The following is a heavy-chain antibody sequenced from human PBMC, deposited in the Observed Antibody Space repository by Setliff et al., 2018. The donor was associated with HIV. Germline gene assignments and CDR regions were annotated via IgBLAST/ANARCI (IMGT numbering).Heavy chain of an antibody. V-gene: IGHV3-7*05. J-gene: IGHJ4*02. D-gene: IGHD2-15*01. Sequence: GSLRLSCVTSGFIFTDYWMSWVRQAPGKGLEWVANIRQDGGETHYVDSVKGRFTISRDNAKNSLYLQMNGLGAEDTALYYCASTRFGGPAAAAVVGGRIDFDNWGRGTLVTVSS. CDR1: GFIFTDYW. CDR2: IRQDGGET. CDR3: ASTRFGGPAAAAVVGGRIDFDN.